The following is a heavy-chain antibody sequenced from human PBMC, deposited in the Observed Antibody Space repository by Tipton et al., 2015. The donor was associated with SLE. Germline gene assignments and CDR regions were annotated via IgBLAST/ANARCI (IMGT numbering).Heavy chain of an antibody. Sequence: TLSLTCAVYGGSFSGYYWSWIRQPPGKGLEWIGEINHSGSTNYNPSLKSRVTISVDMSKNQFSLKLSSVTAADTAVYYCARGRNMDVWGKGTTVTVSS. CDR3: ARGRNMDV. CDR1: GGSFSGYY. CDR2: INHSGST. J-gene: IGHJ6*03. V-gene: IGHV4-34*01.